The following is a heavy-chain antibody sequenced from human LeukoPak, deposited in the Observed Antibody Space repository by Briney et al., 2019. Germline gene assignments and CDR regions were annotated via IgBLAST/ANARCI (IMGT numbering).Heavy chain of an antibody. D-gene: IGHD3-10*01. CDR2: IYYSGST. CDR3: ARGSGSPPHYYGMDV. J-gene: IGHJ6*02. Sequence: PSETLSLTCTVSGGSISSYYWSWIRQPPGKGLEWIGYIYYSGSTNYNPSLKSRVTISVDTSKNQFFLKLSSVTAADTAVYYCARGSGSPPHYYGMDVWGQGTTVTVSS. CDR1: GGSISSYY. V-gene: IGHV4-59*01.